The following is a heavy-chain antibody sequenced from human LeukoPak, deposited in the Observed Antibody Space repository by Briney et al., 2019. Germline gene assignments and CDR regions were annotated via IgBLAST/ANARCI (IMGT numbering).Heavy chain of an antibody. V-gene: IGHV1-69*06. CDR3: ARADSVDTAMVAYYYYYGMDV. CDR2: VIPIFGTA. J-gene: IGHJ6*04. D-gene: IGHD5-18*01. CDR1: GGTFISYA. Sequence: SVKVSCKASGGTFISYAISWVRQAPGQGLEWMGGVIPIFGTANYAQKFQGRVTITADKSTSTAYMELSRLRSEDTAVYYCARADSVDTAMVAYYYYYGMDVWGKGTTVTVSS.